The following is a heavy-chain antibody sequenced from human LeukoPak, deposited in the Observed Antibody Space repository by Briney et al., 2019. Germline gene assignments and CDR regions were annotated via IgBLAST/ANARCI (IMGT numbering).Heavy chain of an antibody. Sequence: SETLSLTCAVYGGSFSGYYWSWIRQPPGKGLEWIGEVNHSGSTNYNPSLKSRVTISVDTSKNQFSLKLSSVTAADTAVYYCARRSVLRYFDWSLDYWGQGTLVTVSS. D-gene: IGHD3-9*01. J-gene: IGHJ4*02. CDR2: VNHSGST. CDR3: ARRSVLRYFDWSLDY. V-gene: IGHV4-34*01. CDR1: GGSFSGYY.